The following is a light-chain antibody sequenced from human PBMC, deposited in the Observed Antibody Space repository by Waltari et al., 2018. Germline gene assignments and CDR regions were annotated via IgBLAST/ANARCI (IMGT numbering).Light chain of an antibody. V-gene: IGLV2-11*01. CDR2: DVV. CDR1: INDVGVEDY. J-gene: IGLJ3*02. Sequence: QSALTQPHSVSASPGPSVTIPCSGSINDVGVEDYVSWYQQLPGKAPKLILYDVVKRPSGVPSRFSGSKYRTTASLTISGLQTDDEATYYCCSYAGAYTFVFGGGTKLTVL. CDR3: CSYAGAYTFV.